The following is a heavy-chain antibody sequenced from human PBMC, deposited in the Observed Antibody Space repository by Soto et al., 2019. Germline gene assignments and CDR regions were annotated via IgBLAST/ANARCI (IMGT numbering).Heavy chain of an antibody. CDR2: MSNTGGNR. J-gene: IGHJ4*02. D-gene: IGHD6-19*01. Sequence: PGGSLRLSCAASGFSFSTYAMGWVRQAPGKGLEWVSVMSNTGGNRYYADSVKGRFTISRDNSKNTLFLQMSSLRAEDTAVYYCAKDAARTSVWYYFYYMGQGSLVAVSS. V-gene: IGHV3-23*01. CDR3: AKDAARTSVWYYFYY. CDR1: GFSFSTYA.